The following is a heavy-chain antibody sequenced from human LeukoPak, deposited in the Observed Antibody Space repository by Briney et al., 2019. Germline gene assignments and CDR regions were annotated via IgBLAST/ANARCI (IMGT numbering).Heavy chain of an antibody. J-gene: IGHJ4*02. CDR3: ARGQRAWELLGD. CDR2: IYYSGST. Sequence: SETLSLTCTVSGGSISSSSYCWGWIRQPPGKGLEWIGSIYYSGSTYYNPSLKSRVTISVDTSKNQFSLKLSSVTAADTAVYYCARGQRAWELLGDWGQGTLVTVS. D-gene: IGHD1-26*01. V-gene: IGHV4-39*07. CDR1: GGSISSSSYC.